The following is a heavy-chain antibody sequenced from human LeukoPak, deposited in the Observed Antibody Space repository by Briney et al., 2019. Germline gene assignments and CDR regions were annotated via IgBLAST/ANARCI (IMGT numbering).Heavy chain of an antibody. J-gene: IGHJ4*02. Sequence: PWETLSLTCTVSGDSISDYYWSWIRQPAGRGLEWIGRIFTTENTDYNPSLTSRVTMSIDTSKNQFSLELRSVTAADTAVYYCTRDPAFYGSGDWGQGTLVTVSS. CDR3: TRDPAFYGSGD. V-gene: IGHV4-4*07. CDR2: IFTTENT. CDR1: GDSISDYY. D-gene: IGHD3-10*01.